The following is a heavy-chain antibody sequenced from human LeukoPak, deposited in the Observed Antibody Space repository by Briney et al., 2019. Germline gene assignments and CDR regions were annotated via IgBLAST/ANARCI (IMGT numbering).Heavy chain of an antibody. CDR3: ARVGQLAPPIYYYYGMDV. Sequence: ASVKVSCKASGYTFTSYYMHWVRQAPGQGLEWMGIINPSGGSTSYARKFQGRVTMTRDTSTSTVYMELSSLRSEDTAVYYCARVGQLAPPIYYYYGMDVWGQGTTVTVSS. J-gene: IGHJ6*02. CDR2: INPSGGST. D-gene: IGHD6-6*01. CDR1: GYTFTSYY. V-gene: IGHV1-46*01.